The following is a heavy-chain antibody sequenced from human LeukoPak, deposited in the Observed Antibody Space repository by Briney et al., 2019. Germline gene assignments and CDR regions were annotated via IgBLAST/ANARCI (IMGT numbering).Heavy chain of an antibody. CDR3: ARDGILVGALEYYLDY. CDR2: INPSGGST. V-gene: IGHV1-46*01. Sequence: ASVKVSCKASGYTFTSYYMHWVRQAPGQGLEWMGMINPSGGSTSYAQKFQGRVTMTRDTSTSTVYMELSSLRSEDTAVFYCARDGILVGALEYYLDYWGQGTLVTVSS. J-gene: IGHJ4*02. D-gene: IGHD1-26*01. CDR1: GYTFTSYY.